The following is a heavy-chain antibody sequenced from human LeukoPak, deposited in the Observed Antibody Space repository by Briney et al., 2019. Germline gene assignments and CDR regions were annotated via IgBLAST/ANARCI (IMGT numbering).Heavy chain of an antibody. D-gene: IGHD3-22*01. CDR2: IIPIFGIA. CDR1: GGTFSSYA. CDR3: ATDSSGYPFDY. J-gene: IGHJ4*02. V-gene: IGHV1-69*13. Sequence: SVKVSCKASGGTFSSYAISWVRQAPGQGLEWMGRIIPIFGIANYAQKFQGRVTITADESTSTAYMELSSLRSEDTAVHYCATDSSGYPFDYWGQGTLVTVSS.